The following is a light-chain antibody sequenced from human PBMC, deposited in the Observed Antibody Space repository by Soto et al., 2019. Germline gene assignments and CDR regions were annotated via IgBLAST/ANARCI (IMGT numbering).Light chain of an antibody. Sequence: QSVLTQPASVSGSLGQSITISCTGTNSDVGGYNLVSWYQQHPGKAPKLMTYEGSKRPSGVSNRFSGSKSGNTASLTISGLQAEDEADYYCCSYAGSSTWVFGGGTKLT. J-gene: IGLJ3*02. CDR2: EGS. CDR1: NSDVGGYNL. CDR3: CSYAGSSTWV. V-gene: IGLV2-23*01.